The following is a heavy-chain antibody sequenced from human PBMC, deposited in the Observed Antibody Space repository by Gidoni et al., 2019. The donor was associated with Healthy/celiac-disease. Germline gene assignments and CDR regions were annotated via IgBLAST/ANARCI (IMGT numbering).Heavy chain of an antibody. CDR1: SNAW. D-gene: IGHD3-22*01. CDR2: IKSKTDGGTT. J-gene: IGHJ4*02. Sequence: SNAWMNWVRQAPGKGLEWVGRIKSKTDGGTTDYAAPVKGRFTTSRDDSKNTLYLQMNSLKTEDTAVYYCTTDALTEITMIVVVKDYWGQGTLVTVSS. V-gene: IGHV3-15*07. CDR3: TTDALTEITMIVVVKDY.